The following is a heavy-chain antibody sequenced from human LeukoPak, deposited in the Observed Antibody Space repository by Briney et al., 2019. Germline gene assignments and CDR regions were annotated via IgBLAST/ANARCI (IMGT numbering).Heavy chain of an antibody. D-gene: IGHD6-13*01. Sequence: GGSLRLSCAASGFTFSSYSMNWVRQAPGKGLEWVSYISSSSSTIYYADSVKGRFTISRDNAKNSLYLQMNSLRAEDTAVYYCARELAAAPSGDYFDYWGQGALVTVSS. CDR1: GFTFSSYS. CDR3: ARELAAAPSGDYFDY. J-gene: IGHJ4*02. V-gene: IGHV3-48*01. CDR2: ISSSSSTI.